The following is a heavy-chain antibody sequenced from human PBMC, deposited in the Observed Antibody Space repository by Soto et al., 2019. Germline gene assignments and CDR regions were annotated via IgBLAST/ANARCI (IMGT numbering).Heavy chain of an antibody. J-gene: IGHJ6*02. CDR1: GFSFSTYD. V-gene: IGHV3-48*02. Sequence: GGSLRLSCAASGFSFSTYDMNWVRQAPGKGLEWISYISSSSSTIYYADSVKGRFTISRDNAENSLYLQMNSLRDEDTAVYYCARWKSYYDFWSGLRDVWGQGTTVTVAS. CDR3: ARWKSYYDFWSGLRDV. D-gene: IGHD3-3*01. CDR2: ISSSSSTI.